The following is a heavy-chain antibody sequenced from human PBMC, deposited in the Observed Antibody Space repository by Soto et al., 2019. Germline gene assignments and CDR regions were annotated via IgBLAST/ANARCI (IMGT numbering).Heavy chain of an antibody. V-gene: IGHV3-30*18. J-gene: IGHJ6*02. CDR2: ISYDGSNK. D-gene: IGHD2-15*01. Sequence: HPGGSLRLSCAASGFPFSSYGMHWVRPAPGKGLEWVAVISYDGSNKYYADSVKGRFTISRDNSKNTLYLQMNSLRAEDTAVYYCAKGVERGIFRIYGMDVWGQGTTVTVSS. CDR3: AKGVERGIFRIYGMDV. CDR1: GFPFSSYG.